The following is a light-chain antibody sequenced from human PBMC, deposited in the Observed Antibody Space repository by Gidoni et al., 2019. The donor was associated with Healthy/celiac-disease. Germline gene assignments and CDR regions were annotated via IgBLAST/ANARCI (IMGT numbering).Light chain of an antibody. CDR3: MQALQTPLT. Sequence: DLVMTQSPLSLPVTPGEPASISCRSSQSLLHSNGYNYLDWYLQKPGQSPQLLIYLGSNRDSGVPDRFSGSGSGTDFTLKISRVEAEDVGVYYCMQALQTPLTFXGXTKVEIK. CDR1: QSLLHSNGYNY. J-gene: IGKJ4*01. CDR2: LGS. V-gene: IGKV2-28*01.